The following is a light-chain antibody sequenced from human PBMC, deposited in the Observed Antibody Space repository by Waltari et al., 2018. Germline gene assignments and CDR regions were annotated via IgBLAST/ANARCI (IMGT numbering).Light chain of an antibody. CDR2: DVT. CDR1: SHDLGSYNL. CDR3: SSHTTTSTLV. V-gene: IGLV2-14*03. Sequence: QSALTQPAAMSGSPGPSITLSCPGPSHDLGSYNLFPWYQHHPGEAPKLIIFDVTKRPAGISDRFSGSKSGNTASLTISGLQTEDEGHYYCSSHTTTSTLVFGGGTKLTVL. J-gene: IGLJ2*01.